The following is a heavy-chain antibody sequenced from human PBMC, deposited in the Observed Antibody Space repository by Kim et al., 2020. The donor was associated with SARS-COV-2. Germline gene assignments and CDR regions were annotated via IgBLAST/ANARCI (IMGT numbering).Heavy chain of an antibody. Sequence: ASVKVSCKVSGYTLTELSMHWVRHAPGKGLDWMGGFDPEDGETIYAQKFQGRVTMTEDTSTDTAYMELSSLRSEDTAVYYCATAPALVRDGWFDPWGQGTLLTVSS. CDR1: GYTLTELS. D-gene: IGHD6-6*01. J-gene: IGHJ5*02. CDR3: ATAPALVRDGWFDP. CDR2: FDPEDGET. V-gene: IGHV1-24*01.